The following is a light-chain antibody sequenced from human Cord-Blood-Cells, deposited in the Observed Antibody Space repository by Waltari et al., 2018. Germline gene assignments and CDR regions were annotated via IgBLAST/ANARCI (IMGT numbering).Light chain of an antibody. CDR2: AAS. CDR1: QSISSS. V-gene: IGKV1-39*01. J-gene: IGKJ3*01. Sequence: DIQMTQSPSSLSASVGDRVTITCRASQSISSSLNWYQQKPGKAPKLLIYAASSSQSGVPSRFSGSGSGTDFTLTISSLQPEDFATYYCQQSYSTLLGFTFGPGTKVDIK. CDR3: QQSYSTLLGFT.